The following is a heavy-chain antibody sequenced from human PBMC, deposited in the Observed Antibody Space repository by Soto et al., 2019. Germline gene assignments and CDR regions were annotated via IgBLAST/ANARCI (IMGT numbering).Heavy chain of an antibody. J-gene: IGHJ4*02. CDR2: ISGSGGST. Sequence: GGSLRLSCVASGFTFRNYAMTWVRQAPGKGEWWFSISGSGGSTYYADSVKGRFTISRDNSKNTLYLQMNSLRAEDTAVYYCAKDQGDYDFWSGYQYFDYWGQGTLVTVSS. V-gene: IGHV3-23*01. D-gene: IGHD3-3*01. CDR1: GFTFRNYA. CDR3: AKDQGDYDFWSGYQYFDY.